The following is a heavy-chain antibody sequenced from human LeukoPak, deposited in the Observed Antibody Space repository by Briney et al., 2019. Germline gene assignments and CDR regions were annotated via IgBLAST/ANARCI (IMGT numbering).Heavy chain of an antibody. J-gene: IGHJ6*02. CDR2: ISSSSSYI. CDR3: ARFRSQMIVVVTPNYYYYGMDV. Sequence: GGSLRFSCAASGFTFSSYSMNWVRQAPGKGLEWVSSISSSSSYIYYADSVKGRFTISRDNAKNSLYLQMNSLRAEDTAVYCCARFRSQMIVVVTPNYYYYGMDVWGQGTTVTVSS. V-gene: IGHV3-21*01. CDR1: GFTFSSYS. D-gene: IGHD3-22*01.